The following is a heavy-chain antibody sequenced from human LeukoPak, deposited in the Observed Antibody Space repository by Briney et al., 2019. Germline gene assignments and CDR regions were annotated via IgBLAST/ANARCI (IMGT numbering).Heavy chain of an antibody. D-gene: IGHD3-22*01. CDR3: ARHYYDSSGYYLEGFDI. CDR1: GDSISSNSYY. CDR2: IYYSGAS. Sequence: SETLSLTCTVSGDSISSNSYYWGWIRQPPGKGLEWIGSIYYSGASYYNPSLRSRVILSVNTSKTQFSLQLSSVTAADTAVFYCARHYYDSSGYYLEGFDIWGQGTMVTVSS. J-gene: IGHJ3*02. V-gene: IGHV4-39*01.